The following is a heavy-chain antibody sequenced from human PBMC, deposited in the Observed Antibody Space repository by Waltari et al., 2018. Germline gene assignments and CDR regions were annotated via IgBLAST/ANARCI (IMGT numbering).Heavy chain of an antibody. V-gene: IGHV1-2*06. CDR3: ARDYYDSSGYYFNFDY. CDR1: GYTFTGYY. J-gene: IGHJ4*02. CDR2: INPNSGGT. D-gene: IGHD3-22*01. Sequence: QVQLVQSGAEVKEPGASVKVSCKASGYTFTGYYMHWVRQAPGQGLEWMGRINPNSGGTNYAQKFQGRVTMTRDTSISTAYMELSRLRSDDTAVYYCARDYYDSSGYYFNFDYWGQGTLVTVSS.